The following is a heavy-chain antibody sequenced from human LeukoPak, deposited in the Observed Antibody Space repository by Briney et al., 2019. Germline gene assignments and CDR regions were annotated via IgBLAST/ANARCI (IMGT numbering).Heavy chain of an antibody. Sequence: GGSLRLSCAASGFTFSSYAMSWVRQAPGKGLEWVAVIWYDGSNKYYADSVKGRFTISRDNSKNTLYLQMNSLRAEDTAVYYCARDLGVLGGGSYFDYWGQGTLVTVSS. CDR2: IWYDGSNK. CDR3: ARDLGVLGGGSYFDY. J-gene: IGHJ4*02. CDR1: GFTFSSYA. V-gene: IGHV3-33*08. D-gene: IGHD3-16*01.